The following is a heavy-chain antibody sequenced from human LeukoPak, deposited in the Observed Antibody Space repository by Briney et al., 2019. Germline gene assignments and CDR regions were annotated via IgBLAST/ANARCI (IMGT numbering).Heavy chain of an antibody. CDR3: AKGMQKRYYDY. CDR2: IYYSGNT. J-gene: IGHJ4*02. CDR1: GGSISNYY. Sequence: PSETLSLTCTVSGGSISNYYWSWIRQPPGKGLEWIGYIYYSGNTNYNPSLKSRVTISVDTSKNQFSLKLSSVTAADTAVYYCAKGMQKRYYDYWGQGTLVTVFS. V-gene: IGHV4-59*08.